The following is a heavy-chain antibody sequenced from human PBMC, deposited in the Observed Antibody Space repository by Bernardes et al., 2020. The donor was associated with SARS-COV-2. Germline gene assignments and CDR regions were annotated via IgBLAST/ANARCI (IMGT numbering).Heavy chain of an antibody. V-gene: IGHV1-8*01. CDR1: GYTFTSYD. J-gene: IGHJ4*02. Sequence: ASVKVSCMASGYTFTSYDINWVRQATGQGLEWMGWMNPNSDHTGYAQKFQGRVTMTRDTSISTAYMELSSLRSEDTAVYYCARGETYYNGSGSYYTVDYWGQGTLVTVSS. CDR3: ARGETYYNGSGSYYTVDY. D-gene: IGHD3-10*01. CDR2: MNPNSDHT.